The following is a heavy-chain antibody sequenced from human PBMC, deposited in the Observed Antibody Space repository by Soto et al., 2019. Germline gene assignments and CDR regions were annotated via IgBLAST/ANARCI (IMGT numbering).Heavy chain of an antibody. CDR3: ARRPYGGPLPYYYCGMDV. J-gene: IGHJ6*02. CDR2: IIPIFGTA. CDR1: GGTFSSYA. D-gene: IGHD4-17*01. Sequence: QVQLVQSGAEVKKAGSSVKVSCKASGGTFSSYAISWVRQAPGQGLEWMGGIIPIFGTANYARKFQGRVTITADESTSTAYMELSSLRSEDTAVYYCARRPYGGPLPYYYCGMDVWGQGTTVTVSS. V-gene: IGHV1-69*12.